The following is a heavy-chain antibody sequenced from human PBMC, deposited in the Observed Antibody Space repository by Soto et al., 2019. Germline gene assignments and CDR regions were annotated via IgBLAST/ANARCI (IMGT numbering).Heavy chain of an antibody. Sequence: GGSLRLSCAASGLTFSSYGMHWVRQAPGKGLEWVAVIWYDGSNKYYADSVKGRFTISRDNSKNTLYLQMNSLRAEDTAVYYCARAALPYSSGWYRLHYYYYSGMDVWGQGTTVTVSS. D-gene: IGHD6-19*01. CDR1: GLTFSSYG. J-gene: IGHJ6*02. CDR2: IWYDGSNK. V-gene: IGHV3-33*01. CDR3: ARAALPYSSGWYRLHYYYYSGMDV.